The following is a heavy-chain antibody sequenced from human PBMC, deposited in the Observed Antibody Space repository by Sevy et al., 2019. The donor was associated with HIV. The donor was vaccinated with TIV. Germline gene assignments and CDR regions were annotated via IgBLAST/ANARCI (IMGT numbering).Heavy chain of an antibody. CDR1: GGSVGNDDYY. V-gene: IGHV4-30-4*01. CDR3: ARGVASSGAYKFDY. Sequence: SETLSLTCTVSGGSVGNDDYYWSWIRQPPGKGLEWIGYIFYSGSTDYNPSLKSRGSISVDTSKNHFSLRLRSVTAADTAVYYCARGVASSGAYKFDYWGPGTLVIVSS. J-gene: IGHJ4*02. D-gene: IGHD6-13*01. CDR2: IFYSGST.